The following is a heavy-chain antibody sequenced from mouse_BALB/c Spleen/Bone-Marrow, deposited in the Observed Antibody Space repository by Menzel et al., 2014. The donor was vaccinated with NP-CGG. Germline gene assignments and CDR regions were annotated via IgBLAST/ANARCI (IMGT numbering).Heavy chain of an antibody. J-gene: IGHJ4*01. Sequence: VHLVESGPELVKPGASVRISCKASGYTLTSYYIHWLKQRPGQGLEWIGWIYPGNVNTKYNEKFKGKATLTADKSSGTAYMQLSSLTSEDSAVYFCARSFYGRSMDYWGQGTSVTVSS. CDR3: ARSFYGRSMDY. CDR1: GYTLTSYY. CDR2: IYPGNVNT. D-gene: IGHD1-1*01. V-gene: IGHV1S56*01.